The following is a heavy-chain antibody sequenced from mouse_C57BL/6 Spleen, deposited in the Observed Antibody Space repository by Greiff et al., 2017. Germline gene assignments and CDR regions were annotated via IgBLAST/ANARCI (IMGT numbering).Heavy chain of an antibody. D-gene: IGHD2-2*01. CDR1: GYSITSGYY. V-gene: IGHV3-6*01. CDR2: ISYDGSN. Sequence: EVQRVESGPGLVKPSQSLSLTCSVTGYSITSGYYWNWIRQFPGNKLEWMGYISYDGSNNYNPSLKNRISITRDTSKNQFFLKLNSVTTEDTATYYCAREKWLRGAMDYWGQGTSVTVSS. CDR3: AREKWLRGAMDY. J-gene: IGHJ4*01.